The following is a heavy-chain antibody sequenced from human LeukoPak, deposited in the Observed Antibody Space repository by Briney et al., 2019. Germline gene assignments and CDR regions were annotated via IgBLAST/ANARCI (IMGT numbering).Heavy chain of an antibody. CDR3: ARDPTTPYYYDTSGFDY. CDR1: GYSISSGYY. D-gene: IGHD3-22*01. V-gene: IGHV4-38-2*02. CDR2: ISHSGST. Sequence: SETLSLTCTASGYSISSGYYWGWIRQPPGKGLEWIGSISHSGSTYYNPSLKSRVTISVDTSRNQFSLKLSSVTAADTTVYYCARDPTTPYYYDTSGFDYWGQGTLVTVSS. J-gene: IGHJ4*02.